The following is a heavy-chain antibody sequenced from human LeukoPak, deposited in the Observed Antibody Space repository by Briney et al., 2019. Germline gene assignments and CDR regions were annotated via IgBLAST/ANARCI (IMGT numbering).Heavy chain of an antibody. Sequence: GGSLRLSCATSGFTFSSYAMHWVRQAPGKGLEWVAVISSDGSNKYYADSVKGRFTISRDNSKNTLYLQMNSLRAEDTAVYYCARDWYHAIDYWGQGTLVTVSS. V-gene: IGHV3-30*04. D-gene: IGHD2-2*01. CDR1: GFTFSSYA. CDR2: ISSDGSNK. J-gene: IGHJ4*02. CDR3: ARDWYHAIDY.